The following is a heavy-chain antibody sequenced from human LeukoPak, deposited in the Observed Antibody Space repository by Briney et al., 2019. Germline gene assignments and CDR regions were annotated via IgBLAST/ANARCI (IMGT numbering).Heavy chain of an antibody. CDR3: AKGTYYDFWSGY. CDR1: GFTFSSYG. J-gene: IGHJ4*02. CDR2: ISGSGGST. V-gene: IGHV3-23*01. Sequence: GGSLRLSCAASGFTFSSYGMHWVRQAPGKGLEWVSAISGSGGSTYYADSVKGRFTISRDNSKNTLYLQMNSLRAEDTAVYYCAKGTYYDFWSGYWGQGTLVTVSS. D-gene: IGHD3-3*01.